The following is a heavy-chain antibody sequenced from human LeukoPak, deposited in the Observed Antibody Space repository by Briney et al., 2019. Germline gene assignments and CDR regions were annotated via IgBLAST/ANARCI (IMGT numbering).Heavy chain of an antibody. Sequence: GGSLRLSCTASGFTLSSSWMSWVRQPPGRGLEGVASIKQDGSQKYYVDSVKGPLTISRDNAKNSLSLQMNSLRAEDTAVYYCARLFRDVTTFDYWGQGVLVTVSS. CDR3: ARLFRDVTTFDY. D-gene: IGHD1-1*01. V-gene: IGHV3-7*01. J-gene: IGHJ4*02. CDR1: GFTLSSSW. CDR2: IKQDGSQK.